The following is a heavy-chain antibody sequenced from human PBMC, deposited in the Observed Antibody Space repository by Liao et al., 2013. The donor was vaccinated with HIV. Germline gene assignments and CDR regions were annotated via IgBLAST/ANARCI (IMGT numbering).Heavy chain of an antibody. CDR2: VYNTGGA. V-gene: IGHV4-59*07. Sequence: QVHLRESGPGLVKPSDTLSLTCSVSGGALSPYYWSWIRQSPGKGLEWIGFVYNTGGAQYSPSLKSRLTISVDTSKNQFSLHLTSVTAADTAIYYCARFGYTDFWSGSGNEWSFDYWGQGILVTVAS. CDR3: ARFGYTDFWSGSGNEWSFDY. J-gene: IGHJ4*02. CDR1: GGALSPYY. D-gene: IGHD3-3*01.